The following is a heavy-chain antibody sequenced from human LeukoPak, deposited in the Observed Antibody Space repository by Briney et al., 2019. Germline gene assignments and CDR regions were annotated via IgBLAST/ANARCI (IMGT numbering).Heavy chain of an antibody. CDR2: IYYSGST. CDR3: ARASSSTSCYYFDY. CDR1: GGSISSSSYY. Sequence: SETLSLTCTVSGGSISSSSYYWGWIRQPPGKGLEWIGSIYYSGSTYYNPSLKSRVTISVDTSKNQFSLKLSSVTAADTAVYYCARASSSTSCYYFDYWGQGTLVTVSS. V-gene: IGHV4-39*07. J-gene: IGHJ4*02. D-gene: IGHD2-2*01.